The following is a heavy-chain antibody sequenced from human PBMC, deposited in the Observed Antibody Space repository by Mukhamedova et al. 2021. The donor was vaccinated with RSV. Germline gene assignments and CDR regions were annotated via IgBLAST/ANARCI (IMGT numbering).Heavy chain of an antibody. J-gene: IGHJ5*02. CDR3: ARELAIAVAS. CDR2: ISSSGSTI. D-gene: IGHD6-19*01. V-gene: IGHV3-48*03. Sequence: GKGLEWVSYISSSGSTIYYADSVKGRFTISRDNAKNSLYLQMNSLRAEDTAVYYCARELAIAVASWGQGTLVTVSS.